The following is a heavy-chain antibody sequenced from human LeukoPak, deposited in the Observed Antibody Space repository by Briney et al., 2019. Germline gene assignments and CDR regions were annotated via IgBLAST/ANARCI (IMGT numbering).Heavy chain of an antibody. Sequence: PGGSLRLSCAASGFTFSSYSMNWVRQAPGKGLEWVSYISSSSSTIYYAYSVKGRFTISRDNAKNSLYLQMNSLRAEDTAVYYCARDQPRYYYGSGGSDYWGQGTLVTVSS. D-gene: IGHD3-10*01. J-gene: IGHJ4*02. CDR1: GFTFSSYS. CDR2: ISSSSSTI. V-gene: IGHV3-48*04. CDR3: ARDQPRYYYGSGGSDY.